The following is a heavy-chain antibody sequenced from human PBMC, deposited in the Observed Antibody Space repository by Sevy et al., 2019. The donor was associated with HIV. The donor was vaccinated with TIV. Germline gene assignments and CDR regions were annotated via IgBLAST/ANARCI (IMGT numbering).Heavy chain of an antibody. CDR1: GFTFSNYG. V-gene: IGHV3-33*01. Sequence: GESLKISCAASGFTFSNYGMHWVRQAPGKGLEWVAVIWNDGSNKYYADSVKGRFTISRDNSKNTRYLQMNSLGVEDTAVYFCARGGDFNDRSAKRDFDYWGQGTLVTVSS. D-gene: IGHD3-22*01. CDR2: IWNDGSNK. J-gene: IGHJ4*02. CDR3: ARGGDFNDRSAKRDFDY.